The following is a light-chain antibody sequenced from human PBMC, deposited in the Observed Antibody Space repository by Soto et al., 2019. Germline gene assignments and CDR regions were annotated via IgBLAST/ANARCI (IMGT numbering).Light chain of an antibody. CDR2: DVN. CDR1: ASDIGGYTF. Sequence: QSALTQPPSSSGSPGQSVAIACTGTASDIGGYTFVSWSQQHPGKAPKLLIYDVNKRPSGVPDRFSGSKSGNTASLTVSGLQAEDEADYYCSAHGGTNPYVFGTGTKLTVL. CDR3: SAHGGTNPYV. J-gene: IGLJ1*01. V-gene: IGLV2-8*01.